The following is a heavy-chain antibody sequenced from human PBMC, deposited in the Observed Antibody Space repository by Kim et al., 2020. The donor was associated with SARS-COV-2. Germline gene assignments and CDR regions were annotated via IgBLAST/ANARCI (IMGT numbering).Heavy chain of an antibody. CDR1: GGTFSSYA. CDR2: IIPILGIA. J-gene: IGHJ6*02. D-gene: IGHD3-9*01. Sequence: SVKVSCKASGGTFSSYAISWVRQAPGQGLEWMGRIIPILGIANYAQKFQGRVTITADKSTSTAYMELSSLRSEDTAVYYCARDILTGYEPNGMDVWGQGTTVTVSS. V-gene: IGHV1-69*04. CDR3: ARDILTGYEPNGMDV.